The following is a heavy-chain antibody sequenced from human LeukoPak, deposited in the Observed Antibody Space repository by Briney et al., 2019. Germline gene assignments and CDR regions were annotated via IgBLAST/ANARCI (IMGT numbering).Heavy chain of an antibody. Sequence: GGSLRLSCAASGFTFDDYAMHWVRQAPGKGLEWVSLISGDGGSTYYADSVKCRFTISRGNSKNSLYLQMNSLRTEDTALYYCAKDISDSSGYYYVSPGGANYWGQGTLVTVSS. D-gene: IGHD3-22*01. V-gene: IGHV3-43*02. CDR2: ISGDGGST. CDR3: AKDISDSSGYYYVSPGGANY. CDR1: GFTFDDYA. J-gene: IGHJ4*02.